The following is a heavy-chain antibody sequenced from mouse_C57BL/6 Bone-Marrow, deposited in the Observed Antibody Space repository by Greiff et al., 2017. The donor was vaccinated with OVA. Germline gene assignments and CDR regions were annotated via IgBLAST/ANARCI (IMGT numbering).Heavy chain of an antibody. V-gene: IGHV1-9*01. J-gene: IGHJ2*01. CDR3: ARGGTPWTDY. D-gene: IGHD3-3*01. CDR1: GYTFTGYW. Sequence: QVQLQQSGAELVKPGASVKLSCKATGYTFTGYWIEWVKQRPGHGLEWIGEILPGSGSTNYHEKFKGKATFTADTSSNTAYMQLSSLTTEDSAIYDCARGGTPWTDYWGQGTTLTVSS. CDR2: ILPGSGST.